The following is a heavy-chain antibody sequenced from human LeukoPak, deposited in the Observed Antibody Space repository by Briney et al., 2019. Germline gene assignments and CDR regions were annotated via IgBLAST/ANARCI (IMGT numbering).Heavy chain of an antibody. CDR3: TREIFHCGGPCRSL. J-gene: IGHJ4*02. CDR1: GYTFTSYA. D-gene: IGHD2-21*01. CDR2: INTNTGNP. V-gene: IGHV7-4-1*02. Sequence: ASVKVSCKASGYTFTSYAMNWVRQAPGQGLEWRGWINTNTGNPTYAQDFTGRFVFSLDTSVSTAYLQISSLKAEDTAVYYCTREIFHCGGPCRSLWGQGTLVTVSS.